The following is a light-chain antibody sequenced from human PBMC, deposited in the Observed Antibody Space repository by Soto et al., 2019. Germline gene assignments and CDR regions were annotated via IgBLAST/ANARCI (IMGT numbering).Light chain of an antibody. J-gene: IGKJ2*01. Sequence: DTVMTQSPATLSVSPGERATLSCRASQSVSSNLAWYQQKPCQAPRLLIYGASTRATGIPARFSGSGSGTEFTLTISSLQSEDFAVYYCQQYNNWPPYTFGQGTKLEIK. V-gene: IGKV3-15*01. CDR3: QQYNNWPPYT. CDR1: QSVSSN. CDR2: GAS.